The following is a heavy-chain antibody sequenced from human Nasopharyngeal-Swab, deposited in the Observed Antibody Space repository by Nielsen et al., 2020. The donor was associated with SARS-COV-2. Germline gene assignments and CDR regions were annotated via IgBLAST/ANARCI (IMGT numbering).Heavy chain of an antibody. CDR3: ARESGDYGAFDF. J-gene: IGHJ3*01. CDR1: GDSVSNDRVA. CDR2: TYYRSEWYN. V-gene: IGHV6-1*01. D-gene: IGHD4-17*01. Sequence: SQTLSLTCAISGDSVSNDRVAWNWIMQSPSRGLEWLGRTYYRSEWYNDYAVSVKSRITIKPDPSTNQFSLQLNSVTPEDTAVYYCARESGDYGAFDFWGQGTVVTVSS.